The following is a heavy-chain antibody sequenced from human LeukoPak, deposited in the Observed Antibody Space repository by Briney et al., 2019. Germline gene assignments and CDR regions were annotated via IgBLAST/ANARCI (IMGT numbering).Heavy chain of an antibody. D-gene: IGHD3-9*01. Sequence: LRLSCAASGFTFSSYAMHWVRQPPGKGLEWIGYIYYSGSTSYNPSLKSRVTISVDTSKNQFSLKLTSVTAADTAVYYCARGFDAHNAFDIWGQGTMVTVSS. CDR1: GFTFSSYAMH. CDR3: ARGFDAHNAFDI. CDR2: IYYSGST. J-gene: IGHJ3*02. V-gene: IGHV4-30-4*01.